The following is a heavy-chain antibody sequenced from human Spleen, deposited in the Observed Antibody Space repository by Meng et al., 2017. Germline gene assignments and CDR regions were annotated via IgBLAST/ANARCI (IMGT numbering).Heavy chain of an antibody. CDR2: MNEDGSIV. V-gene: IGHV3-74*01. CDR3: VRDFGGESDY. D-gene: IGHD2-21*01. CDR1: GFTLSRFW. Sequence: EVPVVESGGGLVQPGGSLRLSCAASGFTLSRFWMHWVRQAPGKGLIWVSRMNEDGSIVNHAGSVRGRFTISRDSAKNTLYLQMNNLRAEDTAVYYCVRDFGGESDYWGQGTLVTVSS. J-gene: IGHJ4*02.